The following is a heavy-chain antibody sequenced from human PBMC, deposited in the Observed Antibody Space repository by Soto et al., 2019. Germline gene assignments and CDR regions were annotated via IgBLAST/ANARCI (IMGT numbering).Heavy chain of an antibody. Sequence: SETLSLTCTVSGGSISSGGYYWSWIRQHPGKGLEWIGYIYYSGSTYYNPSLKSRVTISVDTSKNQFSLKLSSVTAADTAVYYCAREGPSAIFGVVIGRMDVWGQGTTVTVSS. J-gene: IGHJ6*02. CDR3: AREGPSAIFGVVIGRMDV. V-gene: IGHV4-31*03. CDR2: IYYSGST. D-gene: IGHD3-3*01. CDR1: GGSISSGGYY.